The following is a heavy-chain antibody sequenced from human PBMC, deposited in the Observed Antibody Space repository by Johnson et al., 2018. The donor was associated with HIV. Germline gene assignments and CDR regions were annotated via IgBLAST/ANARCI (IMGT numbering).Heavy chain of an antibody. J-gene: IGHJ3*02. CDR3: ARDNEDIVLVGAFDI. CDR1: GFTFSSYA. CDR2: ISYDGSNK. V-gene: IGHV3-30-3*01. D-gene: IGHD2-8*02. Sequence: QVHLVESGGGVVQPGRSLRLYCAASGFTFSSYAMHWVRQAPGKGLEWVAVISYDGSNKYYADSVKGRFTISRDNSKNTLYLQMNSLRAEDTAVYYCARDNEDIVLVGAFDIWGQGTMVTVSS.